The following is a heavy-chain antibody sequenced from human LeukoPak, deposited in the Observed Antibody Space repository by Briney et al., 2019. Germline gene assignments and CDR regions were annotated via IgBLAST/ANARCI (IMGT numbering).Heavy chain of an antibody. CDR1: GFTFSSYT. CDR2: IGSCSSAT. CDR3: ARVKGVFAPFDS. Sequence: GGSLRLSCAAPGFTFSSYTMNWVRQPPGKGLEWVSSIGSCSSATYYAASVKGRFTISRDNAKNSLYLQMNSLRDEDTAVYYCARVKGVFAPFDSWGQGTLVTVSS. V-gene: IGHV3-48*02. D-gene: IGHD2-8*01. J-gene: IGHJ4*02.